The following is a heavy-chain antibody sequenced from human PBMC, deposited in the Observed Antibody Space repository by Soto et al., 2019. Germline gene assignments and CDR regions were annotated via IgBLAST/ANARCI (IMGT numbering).Heavy chain of an antibody. CDR3: ARDTGWGLGY. Sequence: QVQLQESGPGLVRPSGTLSLTCAVSGDSINSNYCWTWVRQPPGKGLEWLAEIYYSGGTSYNPSLKCRVTISMDKSKNQFSLNLTSVTAADTAMYYCARDTGWGLGYWGQGTLVTVSS. CDR1: GDSINSNYC. J-gene: IGHJ4*02. D-gene: IGHD6-19*01. V-gene: IGHV4-4*02. CDR2: IYYSGGT.